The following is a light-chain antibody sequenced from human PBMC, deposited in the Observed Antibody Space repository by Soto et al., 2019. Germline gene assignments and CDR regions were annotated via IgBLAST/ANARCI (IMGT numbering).Light chain of an antibody. Sequence: IRLTQSPTSLTASVGDRVNITCQASQYIGTYLNWYQQKPGEAPRLLISGASNLEPGVPSRFSGSGSGADFTFIISSLQPEDVATYSCQQYDNIILSFGGGTNVEI. J-gene: IGKJ4*01. CDR3: QQYDNIILS. CDR2: GAS. V-gene: IGKV1-33*01. CDR1: QYIGTY.